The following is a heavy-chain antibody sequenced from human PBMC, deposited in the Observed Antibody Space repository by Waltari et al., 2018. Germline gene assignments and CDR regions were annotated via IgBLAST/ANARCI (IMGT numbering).Heavy chain of an antibody. Sequence: EVQLVESGGDLVPPGGSLRLSCVTSGFSLSPYWMTWVRQAPGKGVGGGASIKQDGGETLYVDSVKGRFTISRDNAKNSLYLQMNTLRAEDTSLYYCARNSAGGGNTAYRTYDVWGHGTLVTVSS. J-gene: IGHJ3*01. CDR3: ARNSAGGGNTAYRTYDV. CDR1: GFSLSPYW. D-gene: IGHD2-15*01. V-gene: IGHV3-7*01. CDR2: IKQDGGET.